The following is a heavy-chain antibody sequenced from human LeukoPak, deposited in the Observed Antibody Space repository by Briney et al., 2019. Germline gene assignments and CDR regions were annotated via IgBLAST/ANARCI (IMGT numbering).Heavy chain of an antibody. CDR3: ARDQLGEYSSEDWFDP. Sequence: ASVKVSCKAFGYTFTSHFMHWVRQAPGQGLEWMGWISAYNGNTNYAQKFQGRVTMTRDTSISTAYMELSRLRSDDTAVYCCARDQLGEYSSEDWFDPWGQGTLVTVSS. CDR1: GYTFTSHF. V-gene: IGHV1-2*02. CDR2: ISAYNGNT. J-gene: IGHJ5*02. D-gene: IGHD6-19*01.